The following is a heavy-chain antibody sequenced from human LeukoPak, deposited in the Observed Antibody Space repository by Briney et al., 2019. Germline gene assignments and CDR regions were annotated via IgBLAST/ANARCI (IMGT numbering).Heavy chain of an antibody. CDR2: ISSSGSTI. Sequence: GGSLRLSCAASGFTFSSYSMNWVRQAPGKGLEWVSYISSSGSTIYYADSVKGRFTISRDNAKNSLYLQMNSLRAEDTAVYYCARDYYDILTGYKYFDYWGQGTLATVSS. V-gene: IGHV3-48*04. CDR1: GFTFSSYS. CDR3: ARDYYDILTGYKYFDY. J-gene: IGHJ4*02. D-gene: IGHD3-9*01.